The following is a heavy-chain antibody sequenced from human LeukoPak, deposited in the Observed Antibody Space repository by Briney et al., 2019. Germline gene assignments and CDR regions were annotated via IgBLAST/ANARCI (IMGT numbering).Heavy chain of an antibody. Sequence: GGSLRLSCAASGFTFSSYSMNWVRQAPGKGLEWVSSISSSSSYICYADSVKGRFTISRDNAKNSLYLQMNSLRAEDTAVYYCARSAVCAFDIRGQGTMVTVSS. CDR3: ARSAVCAFDI. V-gene: IGHV3-21*01. CDR2: ISSSSSYI. CDR1: GFTFSSYS. J-gene: IGHJ3*02. D-gene: IGHD3-16*01.